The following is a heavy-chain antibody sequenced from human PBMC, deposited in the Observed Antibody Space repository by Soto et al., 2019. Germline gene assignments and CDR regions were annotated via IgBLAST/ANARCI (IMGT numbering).Heavy chain of an antibody. D-gene: IGHD6-13*01. CDR3: ARGRGLVIPAGTPDAFDV. CDR2: IIPIFNST. Sequence: SVKVSCKVSGSRFSNYVISWVRQAPGHGLEWLGRIIPIFNSTKYAQSFQGRVTITADKSTSTASLELSSLRSDDTAMYYCARGRGLVIPAGTPDAFDVWGQGTMVTVS. CDR1: GSRFSNYV. V-gene: IGHV1-69*06. J-gene: IGHJ3*01.